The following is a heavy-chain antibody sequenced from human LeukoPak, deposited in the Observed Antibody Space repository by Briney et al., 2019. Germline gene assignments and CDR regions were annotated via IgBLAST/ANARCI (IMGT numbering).Heavy chain of an antibody. D-gene: IGHD3-10*01. Sequence: GGSLRLSCAASGFVFSDYSMTWVRQAPGKGLEWVSGISASGGRTYNADAVKGRFTISRDNSKNTVYLQMNSLRDEDTAVYYCAKDWIYDAGSYLGDKYFDYWGQGTLVTVSS. CDR3: AKDWIYDAGSYLGDKYFDY. V-gene: IGHV3-23*01. CDR2: ISASGGRT. CDR1: GFVFSDYS. J-gene: IGHJ4*02.